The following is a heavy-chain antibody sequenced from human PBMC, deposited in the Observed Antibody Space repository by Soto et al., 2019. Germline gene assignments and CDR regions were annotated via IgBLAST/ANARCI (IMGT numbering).Heavy chain of an antibody. J-gene: IGHJ4*02. CDR1: GFIFKMYW. V-gene: IGHV3-74*01. Sequence: GGSLRLSCAASGFIFKMYWMHWVRQSPGKGLVWISRIYNDGTYSDYADSVRGRFTISRDNVNDTLYLQMNNLRAEDSGLYHCTIWHRPISNGTGPYWGQGTQVT. CDR3: TIWHRPISNGTGPY. D-gene: IGHD3-10*01. CDR2: IYNDGTYS.